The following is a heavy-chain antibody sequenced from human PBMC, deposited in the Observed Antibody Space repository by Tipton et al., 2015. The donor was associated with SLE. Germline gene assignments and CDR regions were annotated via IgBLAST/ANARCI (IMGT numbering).Heavy chain of an antibody. J-gene: IGHJ3*02. CDR2: IYPGDSDT. CDR1: GYSFTSYW. CDR3: ARYARGDKDAFDS. D-gene: IGHD3-10*01. V-gene: IGHV5-51*01. Sequence: QSGPEVKKPGESLRISCKGSGYSFTSYWISWVRQMPGKGLEWMGIIYPGDSDTRYSPSFQGQVTISADKSISTAYLQWSSLKASDAAMDYGARYARGDKDAFDSWGQGTMVTVSS.